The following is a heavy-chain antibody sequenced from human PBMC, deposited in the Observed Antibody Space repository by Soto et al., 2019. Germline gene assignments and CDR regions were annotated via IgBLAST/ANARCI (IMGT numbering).Heavy chain of an antibody. Sequence: GGSLRLSCAASGFTFSSYAMSWVRQAPGKGLEWVSGINGGGDSTYFADSVRGRFTISRDNSKSTLFLQMTSLRAEDTAVYYCARGWTFDLWGQGTLVTVSS. CDR2: INGGGDST. CDR1: GFTFSSYA. J-gene: IGHJ4*02. CDR3: ARGWTFDL. V-gene: IGHV3-23*01. D-gene: IGHD1-1*01.